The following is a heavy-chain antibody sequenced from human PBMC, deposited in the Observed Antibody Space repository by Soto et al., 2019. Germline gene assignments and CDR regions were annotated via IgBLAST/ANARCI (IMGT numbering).Heavy chain of an antibody. Sequence: ASVKVSCKASGYTFTTYYMHWVRQAPGQGLEWMGVINPSAGNTVYAQNFQDRVTMTRDTSTTTMYMELSSLRSDDTAVYYCARLHSTSPHYYFEVWGQGTPVTVSS. J-gene: IGHJ4*02. CDR1: GYTFTTYY. CDR3: ARLHSTSPHYYFEV. CDR2: INPSAGNT. V-gene: IGHV1-46*01. D-gene: IGHD6-6*01.